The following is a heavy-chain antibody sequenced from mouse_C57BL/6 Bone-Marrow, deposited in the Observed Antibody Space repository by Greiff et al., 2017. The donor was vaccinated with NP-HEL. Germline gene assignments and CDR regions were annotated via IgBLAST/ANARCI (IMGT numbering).Heavy chain of an antibody. V-gene: IGHV1-39*01. CDR1: GYSFTDYN. J-gene: IGHJ3*01. CDR3: ASPITTVVATNSFAY. D-gene: IGHD1-1*01. Sequence: EVQVVESGPELVKPGASVKISCKASGYSFTDYNMNWVKQSNGKSLEWIGVINPNYGTTSYNQKFKGKATLTVDQSSSTAYMQLNSLTSEDSAVYYCASPITTVVATNSFAYWGQGTLVTVSA. CDR2: INPNYGTT.